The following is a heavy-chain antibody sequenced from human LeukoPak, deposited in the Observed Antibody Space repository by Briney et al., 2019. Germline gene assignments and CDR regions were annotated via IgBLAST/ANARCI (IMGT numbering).Heavy chain of an antibody. CDR3: ARETYCGGDCYSELWFDP. V-gene: IGHV1-46*01. J-gene: IGHJ5*02. CDR1: GYTLTSYY. Sequence: ASVKVSCKASGYTLTSYYMHWVRQAPGQGLEWVGIINPSGGSTNYAQKFQGRVTMTRDTSTSTVYMELSSLRSEDTAVYYCARETYCGGDCYSELWFDPWGQGTLVTVSS. D-gene: IGHD2-21*02. CDR2: INPSGGST.